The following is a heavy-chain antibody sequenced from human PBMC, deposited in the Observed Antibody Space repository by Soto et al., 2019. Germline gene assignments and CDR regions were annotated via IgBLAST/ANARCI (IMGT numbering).Heavy chain of an antibody. V-gene: IGHV3-23*01. CDR1: GFTFSSYA. J-gene: IGHJ6*02. Sequence: AGGSLRLSCAASGFTFSSYAMSWVRQAPGKGLEWVSAISGSGGSTYYADSVRGRFTISRDNSKNTLYLQMNSLRAEDTAVYYCAKPKRPTSILGIGGMDVWGQGTTVTSP. D-gene: IGHD1-1*01. CDR2: ISGSGGST. CDR3: AKPKRPTSILGIGGMDV.